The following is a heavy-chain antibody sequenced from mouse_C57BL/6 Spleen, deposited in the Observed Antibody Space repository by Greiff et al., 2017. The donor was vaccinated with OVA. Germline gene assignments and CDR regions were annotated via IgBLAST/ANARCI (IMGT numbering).Heavy chain of an antibody. D-gene: IGHD1-1*01. Sequence: VQRVESGAELARPGASVKLSCKASGYTFTSYGISWVKQRTGKGLEWIGEIYPRSGNTYYNEKFKGKATLTADKSSSTAYMELRSLTSEDSAVYFCARYSISSRYYFDYWGQGTTLTVSS. CDR3: ARYSISSRYYFDY. CDR2: IYPRSGNT. CDR1: GYTFTSYG. V-gene: IGHV1-81*01. J-gene: IGHJ2*01.